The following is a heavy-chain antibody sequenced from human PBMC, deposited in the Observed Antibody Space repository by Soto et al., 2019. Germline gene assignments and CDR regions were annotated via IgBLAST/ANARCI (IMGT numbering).Heavy chain of an antibody. CDR1: GFTFSNAW. CDR3: TTFYYYDSSGYYSHPFDY. Sequence: GGSLRLSCAASGFTFSNAWMSWVRQAPGKGLEWVGRIKSKTDGGTTDYAAPVKGRFTISRDDSKNTLYLQMNSMKTEDTAVYYCTTFYYYDSSGYYSHPFDYWGQGTLVT. V-gene: IGHV3-15*01. J-gene: IGHJ4*02. CDR2: IKSKTDGGTT. D-gene: IGHD3-22*01.